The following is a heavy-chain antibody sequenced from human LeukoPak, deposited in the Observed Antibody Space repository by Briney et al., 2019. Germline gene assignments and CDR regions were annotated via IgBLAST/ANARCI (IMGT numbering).Heavy chain of an antibody. CDR2: INWNGGST. D-gene: IGHD3-22*01. CDR1: GFTVSSNY. V-gene: IGHV3-20*01. J-gene: IGHJ6*01. Sequence: RPGGSLRLSCAASGFTVSSNYMSWVRQAPGKGLEWVSGINWNGGSTGYADSVKGRFTISRDNAKNSLYLQMNSLRAEDTALYHCARGAPAYDSSGYYYYYYGMDVWGQGTTVTVSS. CDR3: ARGAPAYDSSGYYYYYYGMDV.